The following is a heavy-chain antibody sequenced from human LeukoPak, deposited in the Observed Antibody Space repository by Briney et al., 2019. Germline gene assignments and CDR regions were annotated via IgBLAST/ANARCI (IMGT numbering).Heavy chain of an antibody. D-gene: IGHD7-27*01. CDR3: ARDQPGTYTMSST. CDR1: GFTFSSYA. V-gene: IGHV3-30*04. Sequence: PGGSLRLSCAASGFTFSSYAMHWVRQAPGKGLEWVAFVSGEQTDKYYADSVKGRFTISRDNSRNTLFLEMNSLRPDDTAVYYCARDQPGTYTMSSTWGQGTLVTVSS. J-gene: IGHJ5*02. CDR2: VSGEQTDK.